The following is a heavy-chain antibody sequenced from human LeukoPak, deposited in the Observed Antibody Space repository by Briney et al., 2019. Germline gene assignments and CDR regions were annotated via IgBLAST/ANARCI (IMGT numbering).Heavy chain of an antibody. Sequence: GRSLRLSCAASGFTFSSYAMHWVRQAPGKGLEWVAVISNDGSNKYYADSVKGRFTISRDNSKNTLYLQMNSLRAEDTAVYYCARDYLNAFDIWGQGTMVTVSS. V-gene: IGHV3-30-3*01. CDR1: GFTFSSYA. CDR3: ARDYLNAFDI. J-gene: IGHJ3*02. CDR2: ISNDGSNK.